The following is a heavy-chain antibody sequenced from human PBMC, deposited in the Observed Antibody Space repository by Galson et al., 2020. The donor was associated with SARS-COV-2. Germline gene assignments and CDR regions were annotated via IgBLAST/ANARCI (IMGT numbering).Heavy chain of an antibody. V-gene: IGHV3-23*01. CDR3: AKESWVTTSPYYNGMDV. Sequence: GGSLRLSCAASGFTFSSSAMSWVRQAPGRGLEWVSVISGRSDKIYYADSVKGRFTISRDNSKNTLYLQMNSLRVEDTAVYHCAKESWVTTSPYYNGMDVWGQGTTVTVSS. J-gene: IGHJ6*02. CDR1: GFTFSSSA. D-gene: IGHD4-17*01. CDR2: ISGRSDKI.